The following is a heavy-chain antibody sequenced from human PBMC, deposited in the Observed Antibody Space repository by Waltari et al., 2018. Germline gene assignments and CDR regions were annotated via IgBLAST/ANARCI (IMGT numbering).Heavy chain of an antibody. CDR2: IYHSGST. CDR1: GGTISSSNW. V-gene: IGHV4-4*02. Sequence: QVQLQESGPGLVTPSGTLSLTCAVYGGTISSSNWWRWVRQPPGKGLEWIGEIYHSGSTNYNPSLKSRVTISVDKSKNQFSLKLSSVTAADTAVYYCARVYSVAAELAFDIWGQGTMVTVSS. J-gene: IGHJ3*02. D-gene: IGHD2-15*01. CDR3: ARVYSVAAELAFDI.